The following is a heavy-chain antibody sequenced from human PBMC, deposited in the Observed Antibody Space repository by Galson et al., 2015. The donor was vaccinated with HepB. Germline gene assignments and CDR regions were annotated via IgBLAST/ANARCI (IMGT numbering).Heavy chain of an antibody. Sequence: SLRLSCAASGFDFVRTTMNWVRQTPGKGLEWVSSITRTSNSINYADSVKGQFTVSRDNSKNFLYLQMSSLRVEDTAVYYCVREGGYDYFWGTYSGAYFESWGQGARVTVS. V-gene: IGHV3-21*06. CDR2: ITRTSNSI. J-gene: IGHJ4*02. CDR3: VREGGYDYFWGTYSGAYFES. CDR1: GFDFVRTT. D-gene: IGHD3-16*01.